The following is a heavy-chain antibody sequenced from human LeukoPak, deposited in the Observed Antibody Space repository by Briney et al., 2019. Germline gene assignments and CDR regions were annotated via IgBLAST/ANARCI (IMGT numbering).Heavy chain of an antibody. J-gene: IGHJ4*02. D-gene: IGHD3-10*01. CDR3: AKDHYYGSGSYYKPPVLDY. V-gene: IGHV3-30*18. CDR1: GFTFSSYG. CDR2: ISYDGSNK. Sequence: TGGSLRLSCAASGFTFSSYGMHWVRQAPGKGLEWVAVISYDGSNKYYADSVKGRFTISKDNSKNTLYLQMNSLRAEDTAVYYCAKDHYYGSGSYYKPPVLDYWGQGTLVTVSS.